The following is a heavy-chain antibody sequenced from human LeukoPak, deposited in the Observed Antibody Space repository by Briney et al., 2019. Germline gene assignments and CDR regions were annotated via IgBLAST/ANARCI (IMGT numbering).Heavy chain of an antibody. J-gene: IGHJ4*02. CDR1: GGSFSGYY. CDR2: INHSGST. V-gene: IGHV4-34*01. CDR3: ARKYYYGSSGSSWGCYFDY. Sequence: PSETLSLTCAVYGGSFSGYYWSWIRQPPGKGLEWVGEINHSGSTNYNPSLKSRVTISVDTSKNQFSLKLSSVTAADTAVYYCARKYYYGSSGSSWGCYFDYWGQGTLVTVSS. D-gene: IGHD3-22*01.